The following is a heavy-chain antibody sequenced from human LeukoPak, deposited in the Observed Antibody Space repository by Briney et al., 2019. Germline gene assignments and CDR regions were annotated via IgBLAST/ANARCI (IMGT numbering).Heavy chain of an antibody. J-gene: IGHJ6*02. Sequence: PGRSLRLSCAASGFTFDDYAMHWVRQAPGKGLEWVSGISWNSGSIGYADSVKGRFTISRDNAKNSLYLQMNSLRAEDTALYYCAKDTGSTSWAYYYGMDVWGQGTTVTVSS. D-gene: IGHD2-2*01. CDR1: GFTFDDYA. CDR2: ISWNSGSI. CDR3: AKDTGSTSWAYYYGMDV. V-gene: IGHV3-9*01.